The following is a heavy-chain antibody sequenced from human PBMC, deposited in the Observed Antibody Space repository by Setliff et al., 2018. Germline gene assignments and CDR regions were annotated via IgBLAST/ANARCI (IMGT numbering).Heavy chain of an antibody. CDR1: GFIFSNYG. V-gene: IGHV3-7*01. CDR3: ARDVFDFRTGQAGP. Sequence: GESLKISCAASGFIFSNYGMYWVRQAPGKGLEWVANINQGGSDQFYVESVKGRFTISRDNAKNSLYLQMNSLRVEDTAVYYCARDVFDFRTGQAGPWGQGTLVTVSS. CDR2: INQGGSDQ. D-gene: IGHD3-3*01. J-gene: IGHJ5*02.